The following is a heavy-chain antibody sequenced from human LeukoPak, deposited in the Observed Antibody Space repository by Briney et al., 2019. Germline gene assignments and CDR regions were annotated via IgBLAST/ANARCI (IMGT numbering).Heavy chain of an antibody. CDR2: IKQDGSEK. V-gene: IGHV3-7*01. CDR3: ARAPHGGSSWYDSY. D-gene: IGHD6-13*01. Sequence: PGGSLRLSCAASGFTFSSYWMSWVRQAPGKGLEWVANIKQDGSEKYYVDSVKGRFTISRDNAKNSLYLQMNSLRAEDAAVYYCARAPHGGSSWYDSYWGQGTLVTVSS. J-gene: IGHJ4*02. CDR1: GFTFSSYW.